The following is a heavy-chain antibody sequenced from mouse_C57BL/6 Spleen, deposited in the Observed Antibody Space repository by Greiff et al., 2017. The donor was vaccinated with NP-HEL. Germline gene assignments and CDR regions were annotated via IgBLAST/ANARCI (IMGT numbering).Heavy chain of an antibody. V-gene: IGHV5-9-1*02. Sequence: EVQGVESGEGLVKPGGSLKLSCAASGFTFSSYAMSWVRQTPEKRLEWVAYISSGGDYIYYADTVKGRFTISRDNARNTLYLQMSSLKSEDTAMYYCTRDGRYYYGSSYVNYAMDYWGQGTSVTVSS. J-gene: IGHJ4*01. CDR3: TRDGRYYYGSSYVNYAMDY. CDR1: GFTFSSYA. D-gene: IGHD1-1*01. CDR2: ISSGGDYI.